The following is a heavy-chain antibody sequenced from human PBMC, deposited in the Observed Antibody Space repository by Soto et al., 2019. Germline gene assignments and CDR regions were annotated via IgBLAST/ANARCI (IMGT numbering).Heavy chain of an antibody. CDR2: IWYDGSNK. CDR3: ARGSVGYYYDSSGYYGIDY. V-gene: IGHV3-33*01. CDR1: GFTFSSYG. J-gene: IGHJ4*02. D-gene: IGHD3-22*01. Sequence: GGSLRLSCAASGFTFSSYGMHWVRQAPGKGLEWVAVIWYDGSNKYYADSVKGRFTISRDNSKNTLYLQMNSLRAEDTAVYYCARGSVGYYYDSSGYYGIDYWGQGPLVTVYS.